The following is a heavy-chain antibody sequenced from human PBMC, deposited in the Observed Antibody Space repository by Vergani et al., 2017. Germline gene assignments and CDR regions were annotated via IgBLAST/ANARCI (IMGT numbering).Heavy chain of an antibody. CDR1: GFTFSSYG. Sequence: QVQLVESGGGVVQPGRSLRLSCAASGFTFSSYGLHWVRQAPGKGLEWVAVISYDGSNKYYADSVKVRFTISRDNYKNTMYLQMNSLRAEDTAVYYCAKHRAAGGPDYYDSLDYWGQGTLVTVSA. CDR3: AKHRAAGGPDYYDSLDY. J-gene: IGHJ4*02. V-gene: IGHV3-30*18. D-gene: IGHD3-22*01. CDR2: ISYDGSNK.